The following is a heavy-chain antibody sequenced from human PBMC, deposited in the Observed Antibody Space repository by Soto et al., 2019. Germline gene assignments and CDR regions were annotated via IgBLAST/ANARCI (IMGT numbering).Heavy chain of an antibody. V-gene: IGHV3-23*01. Sequence: EVQLLESGGGLVQPGGSLRLSCAASGFTFSNYAMHWVRQAPGKGLEWVSSISGRGTESYYADSVKGRFTISRDNSRSTLSVQMNSLRAEDTAVYYCAKDGGVSSYELWGQGTLVTVSS. CDR3: AKDGGVSSYEL. J-gene: IGHJ4*02. D-gene: IGHD5-18*01. CDR2: ISGRGTES. CDR1: GFTFSNYA.